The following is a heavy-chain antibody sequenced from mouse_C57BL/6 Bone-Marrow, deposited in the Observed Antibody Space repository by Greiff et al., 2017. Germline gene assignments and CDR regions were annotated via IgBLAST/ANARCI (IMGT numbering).Heavy chain of an antibody. Sequence: VQLQQSGAELVRPGASVTLSCKASVYTFTDYEMHWVKQTPVHGLEWIGAIDPETGGTAYNQKFKGKAILTADKSSSTAYMELRSLTSEDSAVYYCTRSMHYFDYWGQGTTLTVSS. CDR1: VYTFTDYE. D-gene: IGHD2-3*01. J-gene: IGHJ2*01. CDR2: IDPETGGT. V-gene: IGHV1-15*01. CDR3: TRSMHYFDY.